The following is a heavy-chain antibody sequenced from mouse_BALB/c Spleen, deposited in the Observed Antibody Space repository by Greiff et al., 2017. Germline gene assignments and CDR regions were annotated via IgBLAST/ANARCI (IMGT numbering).Heavy chain of an antibody. CDR1: GYTFTSYW. J-gene: IGHJ2*01. CDR2: IYPGDGDT. CDR3: ARSVTTYFDY. Sequence: VQLQQSGAELARPGASVKLSCKASGYTFTSYWMQWVKQRPGQGLEWIGAIYPGDGDTRYTQKFKGKATLTADKSSSTAYMQLSSLASEDSAVHYCARSVTTYFDYWGQGTTLTVSS. V-gene: IGHV1-87*01. D-gene: IGHD2-12*01.